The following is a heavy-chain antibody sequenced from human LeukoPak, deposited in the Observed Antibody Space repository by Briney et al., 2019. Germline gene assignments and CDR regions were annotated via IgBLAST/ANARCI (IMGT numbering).Heavy chain of an antibody. CDR1: GFTFSSYA. CDR2: ISYDGSNK. D-gene: IGHD3/OR15-3a*01. CDR3: AKGVWTDYTITHFDY. Sequence: PGRSLRLSCAASGFTFSSYAMHWVRQALGKGLEWVAVISYDGSNKYYADSVKGRFTISRDNSKNTLYLQMNSLRAEDTAVYFCAKGVWTDYTITHFDYWGQGTLVTVSS. J-gene: IGHJ4*02. V-gene: IGHV3-30-3*01.